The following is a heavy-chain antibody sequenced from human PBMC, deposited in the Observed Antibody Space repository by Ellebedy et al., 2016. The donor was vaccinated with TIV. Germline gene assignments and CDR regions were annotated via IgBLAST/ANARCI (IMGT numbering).Heavy chain of an antibody. Sequence: PGGSLRLSCAASGFTFTGYAMHWVRQAPGKGLEWVAVISIDGNREHYADSVVGRFTISRDNSKGTVFLQMNSLRDEDTALYYCAREANPRWWELPYWGQGTLVTVSS. D-gene: IGHD4-23*01. CDR2: ISIDGNRE. CDR1: GFTFTGYA. CDR3: AREANPRWWELPY. J-gene: IGHJ4*02. V-gene: IGHV3-30-3*01.